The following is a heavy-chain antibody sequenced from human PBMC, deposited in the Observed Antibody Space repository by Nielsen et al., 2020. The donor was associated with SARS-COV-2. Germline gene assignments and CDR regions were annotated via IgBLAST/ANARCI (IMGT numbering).Heavy chain of an antibody. V-gene: IGHV3-9*01. CDR2: ISWNSGSI. CDR3: AKIDIGGSVDY. Sequence: SLKISCAASGFTFSSYGMHWVRQAPGKGLEWVSGISWNSGSIGYADSVKGRFTISRDNAKNSLYLQMNSLRAEDTALYYCAKIDIGGSVDYWGQGTLVTVSS. D-gene: IGHD3-9*01. J-gene: IGHJ4*02. CDR1: GFTFSSYG.